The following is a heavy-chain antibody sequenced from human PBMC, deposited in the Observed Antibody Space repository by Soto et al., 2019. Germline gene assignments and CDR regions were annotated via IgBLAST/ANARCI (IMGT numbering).Heavy chain of an antibody. CDR3: AKEARHSTGWYYFDY. V-gene: IGHV3-23*01. CDR2: TGLNGRTT. D-gene: IGHD6-19*01. CDR1: GFTFSMSA. J-gene: IGHJ4*02. Sequence: EVQLLESGGGLVQPGGSLRLSCAASGFTFSMSAMTWVRQAPGKGLEWVSTTGLNGRTTYYADSVKGRFTVSRDNSKNTLYLQLNSLRAEDTAVYYCAKEARHSTGWYYFDYWGQGTLVTVSS.